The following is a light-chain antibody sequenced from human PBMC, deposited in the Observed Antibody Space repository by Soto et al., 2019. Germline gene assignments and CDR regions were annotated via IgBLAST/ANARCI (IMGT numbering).Light chain of an antibody. Sequence: IVLTQSPGTLSLSPGERATLSCRTSQSVSKNYLAWYQQKPGQAPRXLIYGASSRETGIPDRFSGSGSGTEFTLTISRLEPEDFAVYYCQQYGRSPWTFGQGTQVDIK. CDR2: GAS. V-gene: IGKV3-20*01. CDR3: QQYGRSPWT. J-gene: IGKJ1*01. CDR1: QSVSKNY.